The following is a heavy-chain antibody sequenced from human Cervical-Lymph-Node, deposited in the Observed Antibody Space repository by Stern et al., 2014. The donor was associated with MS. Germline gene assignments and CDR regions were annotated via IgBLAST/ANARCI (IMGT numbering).Heavy chain of an antibody. Sequence: MQLVESGTEVKKPGASVKVSCKASGYIFTDYYLHWVRQAPGQGLEWMGRINPNSGDTIYAQKFQGWVTMTRDTSISIAYMELSRLKSDDTAVYYCRVAVTDDFDYWGQGTLVTVSS. J-gene: IGHJ4*02. CDR1: GYIFTDYY. CDR2: INPNSGDT. CDR3: RVAVTDDFDY. V-gene: IGHV1-2*04. D-gene: IGHD6-19*01.